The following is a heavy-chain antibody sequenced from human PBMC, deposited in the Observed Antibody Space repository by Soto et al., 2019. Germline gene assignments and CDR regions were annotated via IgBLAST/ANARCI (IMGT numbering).Heavy chain of an antibody. V-gene: IGHV3-48*03. CDR2: ISSSGSTI. J-gene: IGHJ6*02. CDR1: GFTFSSYE. Sequence: EVQLVESGGGLVQPGGSLRLSCAASGFTFSSYEMNWVRQAPGKGLEWVSYISSSGSTIYYADSVKGRFTISRDNAKNSLYLQMNSLRAEDTAVYYCASDPIAAADYGMAVWGQGTTVTVSS. D-gene: IGHD6-13*01. CDR3: ASDPIAAADYGMAV.